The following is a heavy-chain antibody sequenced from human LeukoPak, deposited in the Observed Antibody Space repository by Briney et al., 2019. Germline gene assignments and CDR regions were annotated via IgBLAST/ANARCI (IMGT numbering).Heavy chain of an antibody. J-gene: IGHJ5*02. V-gene: IGHV4-34*01. CDR3: ARGRRIAARGPTDKYNWFDP. Sequence: PSPTLSLTRALYGGSFSGYYSSWIRQPPGKGREWIGEINHSGSTNYNPSLKSRVTISVDTSKNQFSLKLSSVTAADTAAYYCARGRRIAARGPTDKYNWFDPWGQGTLVTVSS. D-gene: IGHD6-6*01. CDR2: INHSGST. CDR1: GGSFSGYY.